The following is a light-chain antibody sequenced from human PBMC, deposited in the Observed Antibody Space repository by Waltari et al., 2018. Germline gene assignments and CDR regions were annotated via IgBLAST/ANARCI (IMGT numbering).Light chain of an antibody. CDR2: GAS. V-gene: IGKV3-15*01. J-gene: IGKJ4*01. Sequence: EIVMTQSPATLSVSPGERATLSCRVSQSVSSNLAWYQQRPGQAPRLLIYGASTRATGVPTRFIGSGSGTDFTLSISSLQSEDFAVYYCQQYKNWPPVTFGGGTKVEIK. CDR1: QSVSSN. CDR3: QQYKNWPPVT.